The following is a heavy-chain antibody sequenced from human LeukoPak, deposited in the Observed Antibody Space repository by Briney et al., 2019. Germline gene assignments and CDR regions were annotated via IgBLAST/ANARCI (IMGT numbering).Heavy chain of an antibody. CDR3: ARDSPLLTV. Sequence: GGSLRLSCAASGFTFSHYVMSWVRQAPGKGLEWVSGISGSGTSPYYADSVKGRFTISRDNSKNTLYLQMNSLRAEDTATYYCARDSPLLTVWGQGTLVTVSS. V-gene: IGHV3-23*01. J-gene: IGHJ4*02. D-gene: IGHD3-9*01. CDR1: GFTFSHYV. CDR2: ISGSGTSP.